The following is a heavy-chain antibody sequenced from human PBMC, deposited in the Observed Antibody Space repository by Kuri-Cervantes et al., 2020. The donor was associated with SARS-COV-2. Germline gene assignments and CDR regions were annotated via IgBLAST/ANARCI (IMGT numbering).Heavy chain of an antibody. CDR3: ARGTTPVYVSGPLWFHLDL. CDR2: ISETGGT. CDR1: GDSITIYY. D-gene: IGHD3-10*01. V-gene: IGHV4-59*01. Sequence: ESLKISCTVSGDSITIYYWSWIRQSPGKGLEWIGYISETGGTNYNPSLKSRVTMSVDISKNQFSLKVNSVNAADTAVYYCARGTTPVYVSGPLWFHLDLWGQGTLVTVSS. J-gene: IGHJ5*02.